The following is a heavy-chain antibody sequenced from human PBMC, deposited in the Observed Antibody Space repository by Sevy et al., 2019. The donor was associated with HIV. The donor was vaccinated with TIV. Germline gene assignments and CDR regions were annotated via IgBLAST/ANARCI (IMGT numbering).Heavy chain of an antibody. CDR2: MNPNSGNT. CDR1: GYTFTSYD. CDR3: ARGSTYYDYVWWSYRHYYYYGMDV. D-gene: IGHD3-16*02. J-gene: IGHJ6*02. V-gene: IGHV1-8*01. Sequence: ASVKVSCKASGYTFTSYDINWVRQATGQGLEWMGWMNPNSGNTGYAQKFQGRVTMTRNTSISTAYIELSSQRSEDTVVYYCARGSTYYDYVWWSYRHYYYYGMDVWGQGTTVTVSS.